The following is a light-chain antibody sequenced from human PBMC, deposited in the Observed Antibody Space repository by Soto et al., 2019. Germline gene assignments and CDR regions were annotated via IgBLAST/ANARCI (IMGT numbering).Light chain of an antibody. CDR3: AAWDDSLSSVV. CDR1: SSNIGSNY. Sequence: QSALTQPPSASGTPGQRVTISCSGSSSNIGSNYVYWYHHLPGTAPKLLIYANNLRPSGVPDRVSGSKSGTSASLAISGLQFEDEAQYYCAAWDDSLSSVVFGGGTKVTVL. CDR2: ANN. V-gene: IGLV1-47*01. J-gene: IGLJ2*01.